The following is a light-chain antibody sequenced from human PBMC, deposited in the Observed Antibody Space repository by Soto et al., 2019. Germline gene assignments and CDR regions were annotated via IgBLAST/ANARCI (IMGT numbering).Light chain of an antibody. V-gene: IGKV1-9*01. CDR2: AAS. Sequence: DIQLTQSPSFLSASVGDRVTITCRASQAISSHLAWYQQIPGKGPKLLIYAASTLQSGVTSRFSGSGSGTEFTLAISSLQPEDFATYYCQQVNSYPHTFGQGTKLEIK. CDR1: QAISSH. J-gene: IGKJ2*01. CDR3: QQVNSYPHT.